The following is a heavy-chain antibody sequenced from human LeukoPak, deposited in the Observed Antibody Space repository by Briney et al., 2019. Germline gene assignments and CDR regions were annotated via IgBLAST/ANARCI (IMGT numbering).Heavy chain of an antibody. J-gene: IGHJ4*02. Sequence: AGGSLRLSCAASGFTFSSYAMSWVRQAPGKGLEWVSAISGSGGSTYYADSVKGRFTISRDNSKNTLYLQMNSLRAEDTALYYCARDLGRAFYYDTSGYPDYWGQGTLVTVSS. CDR1: GFTFSSYA. CDR3: ARDLGRAFYYDTSGYPDY. D-gene: IGHD3-22*01. CDR2: ISGSGGST. V-gene: IGHV3-23*01.